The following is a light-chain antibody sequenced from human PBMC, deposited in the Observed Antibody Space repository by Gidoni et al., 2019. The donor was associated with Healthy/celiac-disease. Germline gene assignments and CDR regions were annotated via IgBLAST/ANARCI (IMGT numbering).Light chain of an antibody. J-gene: IGKJ1*01. Sequence: ELVMTQSPATLSVSPGERATLSCRSSQSVSSNLAWYQQKPGQAPRRLIYGAATRATGIPARFSGSGSGTEFTLTISSLQSEDFAVYYCQQYNNWLWTFGQGTKVEIK. V-gene: IGKV3-15*01. CDR2: GAA. CDR1: QSVSSN. CDR3: QQYNNWLWT.